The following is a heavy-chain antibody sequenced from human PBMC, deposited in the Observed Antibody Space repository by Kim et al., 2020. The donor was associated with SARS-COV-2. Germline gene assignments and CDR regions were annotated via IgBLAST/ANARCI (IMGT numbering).Heavy chain of an antibody. CDR3: AKEARYSSGWSRFDY. J-gene: IGHJ4*02. D-gene: IGHD6-19*01. CDR2: ISWNSGTI. CDR1: GFTFDDYA. Sequence: GGSLRLSCAASGFTFDDYAMHWVRHPPGKGLEWVSSISWNSGTIGYADSVKGRFTISRDNAKNSLYLQMNSLRAEDTALYYCAKEARYSSGWSRFDYWGQGTLVTVSS. V-gene: IGHV3-9*01.